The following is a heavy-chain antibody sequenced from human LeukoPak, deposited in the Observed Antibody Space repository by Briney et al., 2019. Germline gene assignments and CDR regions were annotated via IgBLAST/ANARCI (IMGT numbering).Heavy chain of an antibody. Sequence: GGSLRLSCAASGFTFSSYAMSWVRQAPGKGLEWVSAIGGSGDSTYYAYSVKGRFTITRDNFKNTLYLQMNSLRAEDTAVYYCAKVFPLTHDYWGQGTLVTVAS. J-gene: IGHJ4*02. CDR1: GFTFSSYA. V-gene: IGHV3-23*01. CDR2: IGGSGDST. CDR3: AKVFPLTHDY.